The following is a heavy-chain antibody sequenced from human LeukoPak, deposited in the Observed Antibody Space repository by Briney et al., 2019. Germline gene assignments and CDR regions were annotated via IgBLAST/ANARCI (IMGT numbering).Heavy chain of an antibody. CDR2: IYHSGST. CDR3: ARFFISDFDY. J-gene: IGHJ4*02. Sequence: SETLSLTCTVSGYSISSGYYWGWIRQPPGKGLEWIGSIYHSGSTYYNPSLKSRVTISVDTSKNQFSLKLSSVTAADTAVYYCARFFISDFDYWGQGTLATVSS. V-gene: IGHV4-38-2*02. CDR1: GYSISSGYY. D-gene: IGHD3-10*01.